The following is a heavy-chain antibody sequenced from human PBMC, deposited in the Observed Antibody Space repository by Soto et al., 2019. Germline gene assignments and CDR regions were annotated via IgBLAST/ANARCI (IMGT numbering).Heavy chain of an antibody. D-gene: IGHD6-19*01. CDR1: GFTFSNAW. Sequence: GGSLRLSCAASGFTFSNAWMNWVRQDPGKGLEWVGRIKSKTDGGTTDYAAPVKGRFTISRDDSKNTLYLQMNSLKTEDTAVYYCTTDQWLEAYFDYWGQGTLVTVSS. CDR2: IKSKTDGGTT. V-gene: IGHV3-15*07. J-gene: IGHJ4*02. CDR3: TTDQWLEAYFDY.